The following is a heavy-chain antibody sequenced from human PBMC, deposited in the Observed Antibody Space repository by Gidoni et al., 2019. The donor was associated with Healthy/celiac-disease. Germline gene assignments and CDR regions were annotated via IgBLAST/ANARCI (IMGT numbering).Heavy chain of an antibody. CDR3: AKVGAAGTIDP. CDR1: GSTFSSNA. J-gene: IGHJ5*02. D-gene: IGHD6-13*01. Sequence: EVQLLESGGGLVQPGGSLRLSCAASGSTFSSNAMSWVRQAPGKGLVWVSAISGSGGSTYYEDSVKGRFTISRDNSKNTLYLQMNSLRAEETAVYYCAKVGAAGTIDPWGQGTLVTVSS. V-gene: IGHV3-23*01. CDR2: ISGSGGST.